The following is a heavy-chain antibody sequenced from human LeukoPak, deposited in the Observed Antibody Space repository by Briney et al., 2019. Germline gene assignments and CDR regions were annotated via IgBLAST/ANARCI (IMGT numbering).Heavy chain of an antibody. J-gene: IGHJ4*02. CDR2: IYTSGST. CDR1: GGSISSGSYY. Sequence: PSETLSLTCTVSGGSISSGSYYWGWIRQPAGKGLEWIGRIYTSGSTNYNPSLKSRVTISVDTSKNQFSLKLSSVTAADTAVYYCARIKGSGYSYGKGRYYFDYWGQGTLVTVSS. CDR3: ARIKGSGYSYGKGRYYFDY. V-gene: IGHV4-61*02. D-gene: IGHD5-18*01.